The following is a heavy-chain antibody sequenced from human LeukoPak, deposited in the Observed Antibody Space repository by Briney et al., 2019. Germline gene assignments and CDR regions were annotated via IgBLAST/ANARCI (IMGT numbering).Heavy chain of an antibody. V-gene: IGHV3-21*04. CDR1: GFTFSSYS. CDR2: ISSSSSYI. Sequence: GGSLRLSCAASGFTFSSYSMNWVRQAPGKGLEWVSSISSSSSYIYYADSVKGRLTISRDNSKNVLYLRMNSLTAEDTAIYYCAKDRPNFHENSGHYYRRDGDSWGQGTLVTVSS. CDR3: AKDRPNFHENSGHYYRRDGDS. J-gene: IGHJ5*01. D-gene: IGHD3-22*01.